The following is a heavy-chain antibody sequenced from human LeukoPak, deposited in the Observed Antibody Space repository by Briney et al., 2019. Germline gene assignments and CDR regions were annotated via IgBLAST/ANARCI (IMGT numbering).Heavy chain of an antibody. J-gene: IGHJ4*02. CDR3: AKDYTVVVTAIFWY. CDR1: GFTLDDYA. D-gene: IGHD2-21*02. Sequence: GGSLRLSCAASGFTLDDYAMHWVRHAPGKGLEWVSGISWNSGNIGYADSVKGRFTISRDNAKNSLYLQMNSLRAEDTAVYYCAKDYTVVVTAIFWYWGQGTLVTVSS. CDR2: ISWNSGNI. V-gene: IGHV3-9*01.